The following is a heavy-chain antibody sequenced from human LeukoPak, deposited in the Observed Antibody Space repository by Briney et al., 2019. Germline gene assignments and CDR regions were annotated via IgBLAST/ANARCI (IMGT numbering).Heavy chain of an antibody. CDR1: GYTSTGYY. CDR3: ARDWVLWFGESGFFDY. J-gene: IGHJ4*02. V-gene: IGHV1-2*02. CDR2: INPNSGGT. Sequence: ASVKLSCKASGYTSTGYYMHWVRQAPGQGLEWMGWINPNSGGTNYAQKFQGRVTMTRDTSISTAYMELSRLRSDDTAVYYCARDWVLWFGESGFFDYWGQGTLVTVSS. D-gene: IGHD3-10*01.